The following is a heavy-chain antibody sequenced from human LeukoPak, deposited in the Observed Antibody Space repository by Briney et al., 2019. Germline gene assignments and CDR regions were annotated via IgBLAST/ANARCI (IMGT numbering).Heavy chain of an antibody. J-gene: IGHJ4*02. CDR1: GGSISSSTYY. D-gene: IGHD4-17*01. V-gene: IGHV4-39*01. Sequence: ETLSLTCTVSGGSISSSTYYWGWIRQPPGKGLEWIVSSNDSETNYYNPSLKCRVTICVATSKNQFSLKLRSLTAADTAVYYCARRATVIKAFDYWGQGTLVTVSA. CDR3: ARRATVIKAFDY. CDR2: SNDSETN.